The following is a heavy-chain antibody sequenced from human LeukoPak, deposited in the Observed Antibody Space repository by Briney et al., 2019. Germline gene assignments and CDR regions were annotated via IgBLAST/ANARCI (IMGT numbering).Heavy chain of an antibody. CDR2: MNPNSGGT. V-gene: IGHV1-2*02. J-gene: IGHJ3*02. Sequence: ASVKVSCKASGYTFTSYDINWVRQATGQGLEWMGWMNPNSGGTNYAQKFQGRVTMTRDTSISTAYMELSRLRSDDTAVYYCASFEYDSSGYYFSGGAFDIWGQGTMVTVSS. CDR3: ASFEYDSSGYYFSGGAFDI. D-gene: IGHD3-22*01. CDR1: GYTFTSYD.